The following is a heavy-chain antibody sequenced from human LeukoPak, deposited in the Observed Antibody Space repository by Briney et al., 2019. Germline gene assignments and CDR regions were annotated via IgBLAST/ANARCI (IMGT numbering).Heavy chain of an antibody. Sequence: SETLSLTCTVSGGSISSSGYYWGWVRQPPGKGLEWIGSIYNSGSTYYNPSLKSRVTISVDTSKNQFSLKVSSVTAADTAVYYCARAPIKQWLPLDLWGRGTLVTVSS. CDR3: ARAPIKQWLPLDL. J-gene: IGHJ2*01. D-gene: IGHD6-19*01. CDR1: GGSISSSGYY. V-gene: IGHV4-39*01. CDR2: IYNSGST.